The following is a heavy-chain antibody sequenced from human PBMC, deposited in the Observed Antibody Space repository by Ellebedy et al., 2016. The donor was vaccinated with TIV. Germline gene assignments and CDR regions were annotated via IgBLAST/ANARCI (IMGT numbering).Heavy chain of an antibody. CDR1: GFIFNHYS. V-gene: IGHV3-30*18. Sequence: PGGSLRLSCAASGFIFNHYSMTWVRQAPGKGLEWVALISYDITSRYYADSVKGRFTISRDNFNNTRYLQMNNLRAEDTAVYYLAKERHSRWVGPTYFDYWGQGTQVTVSS. J-gene: IGHJ4*02. D-gene: IGHD2-15*01. CDR3: AKERHSRWVGPTYFDY. CDR2: ISYDITSR.